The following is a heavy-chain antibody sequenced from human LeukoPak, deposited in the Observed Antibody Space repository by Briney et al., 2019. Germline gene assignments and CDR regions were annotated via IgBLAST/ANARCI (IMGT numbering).Heavy chain of an antibody. CDR2: IYYSGST. V-gene: IGHV4-39*01. CDR1: GGSISSSSYY. J-gene: IGHJ4*02. Sequence: PSETLSLTCTVSGGSISSSSYYWGWIRQPPGKGLEWIGGIYYSGSTYYNPSLKSRVTISVDTSKNQFSLKLSSVTAADTAVYYCARLYANYDILTGYYGIYYFDYWGQGTLVTVSS. D-gene: IGHD3-9*01. CDR3: ARLYANYDILTGYYGIYYFDY.